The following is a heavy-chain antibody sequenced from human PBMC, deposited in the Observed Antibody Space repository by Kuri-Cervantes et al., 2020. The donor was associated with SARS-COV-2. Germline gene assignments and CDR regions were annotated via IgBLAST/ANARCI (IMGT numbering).Heavy chain of an antibody. CDR3: ARAQGYYYMDV. V-gene: IGHV3-23*01. Sequence: GGSLRLSCAASGFTFSSYAMSWVRQAPGKGLEWASAISGSGGSTYYADSVKGRFTISRHNSKNTLYLQMNSLSAEDTAVYYCARAQGYYYMDVWGKGTTVTVSS. CDR2: ISGSGGST. CDR1: GFTFSSYA. J-gene: IGHJ6*03.